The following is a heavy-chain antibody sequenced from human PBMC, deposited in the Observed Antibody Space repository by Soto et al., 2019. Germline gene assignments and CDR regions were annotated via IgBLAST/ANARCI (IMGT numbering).Heavy chain of an antibody. CDR1: GFRFSDYG. V-gene: IGHV1-18*01. Sequence: ASVKVSCKASGFRFSDYGFNWLRQAPGQGLEWMGWISAFNGNTETAQGLQDRVTMTTDSSTTTAHMDLTNLTTDDTAIYYCARSYYLADAFDVWGQGTMVTVSS. CDR3: ARSYYLADAFDV. D-gene: IGHD3-16*01. J-gene: IGHJ3*01. CDR2: ISAFNGNT.